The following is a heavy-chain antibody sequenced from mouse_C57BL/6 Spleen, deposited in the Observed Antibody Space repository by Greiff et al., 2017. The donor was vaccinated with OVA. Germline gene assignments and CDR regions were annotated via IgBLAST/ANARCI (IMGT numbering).Heavy chain of an antibody. Sequence: DVMLVESGGGLVKPGGSLKLSCAASGFTFSDYGMHWVRQAPEKGLEWVAYISSGSSTIYYADTVKGRFTISRDNAKNTLFLQMTSLRSEDTAMYYCPHYYGSSYGFAYWGQGTLVTVSA. V-gene: IGHV5-17*01. D-gene: IGHD1-1*01. CDR1: GFTFSDYG. CDR2: ISSGSSTI. CDR3: PHYYGSSYGFAY. J-gene: IGHJ3*01.